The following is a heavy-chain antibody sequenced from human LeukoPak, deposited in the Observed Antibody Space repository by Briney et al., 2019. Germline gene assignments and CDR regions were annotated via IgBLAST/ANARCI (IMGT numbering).Heavy chain of an antibody. Sequence: GGSLRLSCAASGFTFSSYWMSWVRQAPGRGLEWVANINQDGSEKYCVDSVKGRFTISRDNAKNSLYLQMNSLRAEDTAVYYCARDQGGDQHYYDSSGTMGGYYYYYMDVWGKGTTVTVSS. J-gene: IGHJ6*03. V-gene: IGHV3-7*01. CDR3: ARDQGGDQHYYDSSGTMGGYYYYYMDV. CDR2: INQDGSEK. D-gene: IGHD3-22*01. CDR1: GFTFSSYW.